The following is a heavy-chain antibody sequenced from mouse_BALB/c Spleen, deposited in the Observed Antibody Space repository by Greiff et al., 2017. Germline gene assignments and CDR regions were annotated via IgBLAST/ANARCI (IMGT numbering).Heavy chain of an antibody. V-gene: IGHV1-84*02. CDR3: ARRYYYGSRPWYFDV. J-gene: IGHJ1*01. D-gene: IGHD1-1*01. CDR1: GYTFTDYY. CDR2: IYPGSGNT. Sequence: VQLQQSGPELVKPGASVKISCKASGYTFTDYYINWVKQKPGQGLEWIGWIYPGSGNTKYNEKFKGKATLTVDTSSSTAYMQLSSLTSEDTAVYFCARRYYYGSRPWYFDVWGAGTTVTVSS.